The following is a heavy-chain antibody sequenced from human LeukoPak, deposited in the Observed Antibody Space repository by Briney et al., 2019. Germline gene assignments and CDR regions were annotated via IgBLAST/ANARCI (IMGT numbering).Heavy chain of an antibody. Sequence: GGSLRLSCAVSGFTFRTYWMHWVRQVPGEGLVWVSRINEDGSITNYADSVKGRFSISRDNAKNTLYLQMNSLRAEDTAVYYCAKPKTWIQLWFDYWDQGTLVTVSS. V-gene: IGHV3-74*01. D-gene: IGHD5-18*01. CDR3: AKPKTWIQLWFDY. CDR1: GFTFRTYW. CDR2: INEDGSIT. J-gene: IGHJ4*01.